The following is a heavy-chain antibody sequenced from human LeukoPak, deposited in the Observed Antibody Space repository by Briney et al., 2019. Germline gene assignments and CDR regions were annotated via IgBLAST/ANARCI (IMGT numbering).Heavy chain of an antibody. V-gene: IGHV3-30*18. CDR3: AKDAKVERPWIQLWSHIDY. CDR1: GFTFSSYG. D-gene: IGHD5-18*01. CDR2: ISYDGSNK. Sequence: PGGSLRLSCAASGFTFSSYGMHWVRQAPGKGLEWVAVISYDGSNKYYADSVKGRFTISRDNSKNTLYLQMNSLRAEDTAVYYCAKDAKVERPWIQLWSHIDYWGQGTLVTVSS. J-gene: IGHJ4*02.